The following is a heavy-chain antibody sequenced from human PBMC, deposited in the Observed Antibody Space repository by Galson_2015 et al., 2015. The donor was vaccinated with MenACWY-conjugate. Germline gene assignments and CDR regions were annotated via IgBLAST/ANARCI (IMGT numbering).Heavy chain of an antibody. CDR3: AKEDYGGSYFDY. D-gene: IGHD4-23*01. CDR2: IWYDGSNK. Sequence: SLRLSFAASGFTFSSYGMHWVRQAPGKGLEWVAVIWYDGSNKYYADSVKGRFTISRDNSKNTLYLQMNSLRAEDTAVYYCAKEDYGGSYFDYWGQGTLVTVSS. V-gene: IGHV3-33*06. CDR1: GFTFSSYG. J-gene: IGHJ4*02.